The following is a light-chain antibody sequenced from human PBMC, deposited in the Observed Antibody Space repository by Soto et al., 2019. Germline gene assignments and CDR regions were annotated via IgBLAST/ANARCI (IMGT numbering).Light chain of an antibody. Sequence: ENVLTQSPGTLSSSTGERATLSCRASQSVSSGHLAWYQQKPGQAPRLLIYGVSSRATGIPDRFSGSGSGTDFALTISRLEPEDFAVYYCQQYGSSPWTFGQGTKVDIK. J-gene: IGKJ1*01. CDR3: QQYGSSPWT. CDR2: GVS. CDR1: QSVSSGH. V-gene: IGKV3-20*01.